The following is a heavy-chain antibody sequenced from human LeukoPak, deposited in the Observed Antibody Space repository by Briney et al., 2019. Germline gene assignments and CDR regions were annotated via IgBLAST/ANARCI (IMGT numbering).Heavy chain of an antibody. J-gene: IGHJ4*02. D-gene: IGHD3-9*01. CDR2: TYYRSKWYT. CDR3: ARHRIIRDIVTGDYFDY. CDR1: GDSVSSNSAA. Sequence: SQTLSLTCAISGDSVSSNSAAWNWIRQSPSRSLEWLGRTYYRSKWYTEYAVSVKSRITINPDTSKNQFSLKLRSVTAADTAVYYCARHRIIRDIVTGDYFDYWGQGTLVTVSS. V-gene: IGHV6-1*01.